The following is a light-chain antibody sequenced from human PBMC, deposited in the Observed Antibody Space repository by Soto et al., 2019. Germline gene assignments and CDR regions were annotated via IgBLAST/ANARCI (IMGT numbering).Light chain of an antibody. CDR3: QQRSNWPLN. V-gene: IGKV1-9*01. Sequence: DIQFTQSPSFLSASVVEGVTITFRASQGISSYLAWYQQKPGKAPKLLIYAASTLQSGVPSRFSGSGSGTEFTLTISSLEPEDFAVYYCQQRSNWPLNFGGGTKVDIK. J-gene: IGKJ4*01. CDR1: QGISSY. CDR2: AAS.